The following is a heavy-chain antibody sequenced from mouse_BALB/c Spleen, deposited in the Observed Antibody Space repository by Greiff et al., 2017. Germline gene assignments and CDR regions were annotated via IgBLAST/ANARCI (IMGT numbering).Heavy chain of an antibody. CDR3: TIRFLDY. Sequence: EVMLVESGGGLVKPGGSLKLSCAASGFTFSSYTMSWVRQTPEKRLEWVATISSGGSYTYYPDSVKGRFTISRDNAKNTLYLQMSSLKSEDTAMYYFTIRFLDYWGQGTTLTVSS. J-gene: IGHJ2*01. CDR2: ISSGGSYT. CDR1: GFTFSSYT. V-gene: IGHV5-6-4*01. D-gene: IGHD1-1*01.